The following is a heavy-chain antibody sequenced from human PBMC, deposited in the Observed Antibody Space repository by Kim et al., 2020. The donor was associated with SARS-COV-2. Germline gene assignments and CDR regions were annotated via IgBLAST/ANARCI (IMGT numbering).Heavy chain of an antibody. Sequence: KLQGRVTMTTDTSTSTAYMELRSLRSDDTAVYYCARDGSYDSSGYYSFDYWGQGTLVTVSS. V-gene: IGHV1-18*01. D-gene: IGHD3-22*01. J-gene: IGHJ4*02. CDR3: ARDGSYDSSGYYSFDY.